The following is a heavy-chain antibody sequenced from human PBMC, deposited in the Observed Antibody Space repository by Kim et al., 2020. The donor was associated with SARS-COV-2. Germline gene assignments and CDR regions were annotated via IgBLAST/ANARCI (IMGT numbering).Heavy chain of an antibody. V-gene: IGHV3-21*01. CDR1: GFTFSSYS. CDR2: ISSSSSYK. D-gene: IGHD4-17*01. J-gene: IGHJ6*01. Sequence: GGSLRLSCAASGFTFSSYSMNWVRQAPGKGLEWVASISSSSSYKYYADSVKGRFTISRDNAKNSLYLQMNSLRAEDTAVYYCARDPYGGDLSYYYYCM. CDR3: ARDPYGGDLSYYYYCM.